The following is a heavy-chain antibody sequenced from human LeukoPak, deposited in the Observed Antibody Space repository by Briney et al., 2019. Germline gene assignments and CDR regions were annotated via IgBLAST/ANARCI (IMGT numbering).Heavy chain of an antibody. CDR2: ISSGGRTI. V-gene: IGHV3-48*03. CDR1: GFTFSSYA. CDR3: ARSGYSSSWYMF. J-gene: IGHJ4*02. D-gene: IGHD6-13*01. Sequence: GRSLRLSCAASGFTFSSYAMNWVRQAPGKGLEWVSSISSGGRTIYYADSVKGRFTISRDNAKNSLYLQMNSLRAEDTAFYYCARSGYSSSWYMFWGQGSLVTVSS.